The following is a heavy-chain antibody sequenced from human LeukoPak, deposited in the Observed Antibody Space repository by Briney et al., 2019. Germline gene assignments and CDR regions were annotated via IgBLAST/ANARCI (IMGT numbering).Heavy chain of an antibody. D-gene: IGHD7-27*01. Sequence: ASVKVSCKASGYTFTGYYMHWVRQAPGQGLEWMGWINPISGGTNYAQKFQGRVTMTRDTSISTAYMELSSLRSDDTAVYYCARVPNWGFGYWGQGTLVTVSS. CDR1: GYTFTGYY. CDR2: INPISGGT. V-gene: IGHV1-2*02. CDR3: ARVPNWGFGY. J-gene: IGHJ4*02.